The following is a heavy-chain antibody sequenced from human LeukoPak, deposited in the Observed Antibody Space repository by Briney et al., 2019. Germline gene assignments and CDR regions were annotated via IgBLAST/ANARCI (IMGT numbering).Heavy chain of an antibody. D-gene: IGHD2-2*01. Sequence: SQTLSLTCTVSGGSISSGGNYWSWIRQHPGKGLEWIGYIYYSGSTYYNPSLKSRVTISVDTSKNQFSLKLSSVTAADTAVYYCASSRSSTIFDYWGQGTLVTVSS. CDR3: ASSRSSTIFDY. V-gene: IGHV4-31*03. CDR2: IYYSGST. CDR1: GGSISSGGNY. J-gene: IGHJ4*02.